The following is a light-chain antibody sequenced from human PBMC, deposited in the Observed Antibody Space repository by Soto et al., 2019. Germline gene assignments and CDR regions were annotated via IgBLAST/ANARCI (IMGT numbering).Light chain of an antibody. CDR2: GAS. CDR3: QRYDNSQWT. V-gene: IGKV3-20*01. Sequence: EIVLTQSPGTLSLSPGERATLSCRASQSVSSNFLAWYQQKPGQAPRLLIYGASSRATGFPDRFSGSGSGTDFPLTISRLEPEDFAVYYCQRYDNSQWTFAHGTKVEIK. CDR1: QSVSSNF. J-gene: IGKJ1*01.